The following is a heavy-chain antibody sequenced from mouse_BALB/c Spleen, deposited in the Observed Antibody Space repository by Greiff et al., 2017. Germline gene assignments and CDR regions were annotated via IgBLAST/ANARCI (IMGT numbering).Heavy chain of an antibody. CDR1: GFNIKDYY. J-gene: IGHJ2*01. V-gene: IGHV14-4*02. CDR2: IDPENGDT. Sequence: VQLQQSGAELVRPGASVKLSCTASGFNIKDYYMHWVKQRPEQGLEWIGWIDPENGDTEYAPKFQGKATMTADTSSNTAYLQLSSLTSEDTAVYYCNARSYYGSSYYFDYWGQGTTLTVSS. D-gene: IGHD1-1*01. CDR3: NARSYYGSSYYFDY.